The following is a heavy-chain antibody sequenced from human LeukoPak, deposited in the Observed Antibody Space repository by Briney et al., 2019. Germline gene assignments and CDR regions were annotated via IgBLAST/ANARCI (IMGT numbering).Heavy chain of an antibody. CDR2: INHSGST. CDR1: GGSFSGYY. CDR3: ARVTARSFDY. J-gene: IGHJ4*02. Sequence: SETLSLTCAVYGGSFSGYYGTWIRQPPGKGLEWIWEINHSGSTNYNPSLKSRVTLSVDTSTTQFSLKLSSVPAADTAVYYCARVTARSFDYWGQGTLVTVSS. V-gene: IGHV4-34*01. D-gene: IGHD6-6*01.